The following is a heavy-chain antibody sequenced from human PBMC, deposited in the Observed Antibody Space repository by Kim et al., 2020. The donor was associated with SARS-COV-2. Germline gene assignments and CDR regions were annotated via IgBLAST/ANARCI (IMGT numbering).Heavy chain of an antibody. J-gene: IGHJ6*02. Sequence: SETLSLTCTVSGGSVSSGSYYWSWIRQPPGKGLVWIGYIYYSGSTNYNPSLKSRVTISVDTSKNQFSLKLSSVTAADTAVYYCARGGLWVGDVGYYYGMDVWGQGTTVTVSS. CDR1: GGSVSSGSYY. D-gene: IGHD3-10*01. CDR2: IYYSGST. V-gene: IGHV4-61*01. CDR3: ARGGLWVGDVGYYYGMDV.